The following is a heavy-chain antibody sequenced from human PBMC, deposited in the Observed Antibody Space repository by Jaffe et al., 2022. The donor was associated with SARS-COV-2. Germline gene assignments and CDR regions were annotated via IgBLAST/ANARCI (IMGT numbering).Heavy chain of an antibody. J-gene: IGHJ4*02. CDR3: ARAMWGGTGPPDF. CDR2: INHDGTAT. V-gene: IGHV3-74*01. CDR1: GFTFSSYW. D-gene: IGHD1-26*01. Sequence: EVHLVESGGDLVQPGGSLRLSCAASGFTFSSYWMHWVRQAPGKGLVWVSRINHDGTATSYADSVKGRFTISRDNARNTLYLQMNSLRAEDTAVYYCARAMWGGTGPPDFWGQGTLVTVSS.